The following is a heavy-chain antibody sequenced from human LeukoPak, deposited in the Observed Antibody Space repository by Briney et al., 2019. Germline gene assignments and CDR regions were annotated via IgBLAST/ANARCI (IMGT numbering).Heavy chain of an antibody. CDR3: AKGCKYQLLFPNY. D-gene: IGHD2-2*01. J-gene: IGHJ4*02. Sequence: GGSLRLSCAASGFTFSSYGMHWVRQAPGKGLEWVAVISYGGSNKYYADSVKGRFTISRDNSKNTLYLQMNSLRAEDTAVYYCAKGCKYQLLFPNYWGQGTLVTVSS. CDR2: ISYGGSNK. CDR1: GFTFSSYG. V-gene: IGHV3-30*18.